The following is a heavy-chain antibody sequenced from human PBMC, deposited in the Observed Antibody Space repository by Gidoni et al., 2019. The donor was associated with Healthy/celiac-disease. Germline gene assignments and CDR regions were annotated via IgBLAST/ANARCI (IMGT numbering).Heavy chain of an antibody. J-gene: IGHJ4*02. CDR3: TTDRRWLQLVFDY. CDR1: GFTFSNAW. CDR2: IKSKTDGGTT. V-gene: IGHV3-15*01. D-gene: IGHD5-12*01. Sequence: EVQLVESGGGLVKPGGSLRLSCAASGFTFSNAWMSWVRQAPGKGLEWVGRIKSKTDGGTTDYAAPVKGRFTISRDDSKNTLYLQMNSLKTEDTAVYYCTTDRRWLQLVFDYWGQGTLVTVSS.